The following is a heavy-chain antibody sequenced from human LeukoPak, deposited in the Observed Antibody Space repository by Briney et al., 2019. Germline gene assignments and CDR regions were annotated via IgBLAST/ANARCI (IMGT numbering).Heavy chain of an antibody. J-gene: IGHJ3*02. Sequence: GASVKVSCKSSGYMFTGYFLHWMRQAPGQGLEWVGWLNPNSGGTNYAQKFQGRVTMTRDTSISTAYMEPSRLRRDDTAMYYCARSITSASNAFDIWGQGTMVTVSS. CDR1: GYMFTGYF. D-gene: IGHD6-13*01. CDR3: ARSITSASNAFDI. V-gene: IGHV1-2*02. CDR2: LNPNSGGT.